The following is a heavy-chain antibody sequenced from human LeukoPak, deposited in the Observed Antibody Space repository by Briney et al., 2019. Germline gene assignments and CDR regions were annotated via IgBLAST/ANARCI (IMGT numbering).Heavy chain of an antibody. CDR2: IKSKTDGGTT. J-gene: IGHJ4*02. Sequence: GGSLRLSCAASGFTFRDAGMSWVRQAPGKGLEWVGRIKSKTDGGTTDYAAPVTGRFTISRDDSKNTLYLQMSSLKTEDTAVYFCAHRDTAMVRVDYWGQGTLVTVSS. V-gene: IGHV3-15*01. CDR3: AHRDTAMVRVDY. CDR1: GFTFRDAG. D-gene: IGHD5-18*01.